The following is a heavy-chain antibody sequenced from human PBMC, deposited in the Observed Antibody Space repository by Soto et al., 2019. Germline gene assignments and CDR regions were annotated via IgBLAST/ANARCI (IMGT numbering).Heavy chain of an antibody. Sequence: PSETLCLTCTVSGGSISSYCWSWIRQPPGKGLEWIGYIYYSGSTNYNPSLKSRVTISVDTSKNQFSLKLSSVTAADTAVYYCARGVVVVPAAMGSGDYYYYMDVWGKGTTVTVSS. CDR1: GGSISSYC. CDR3: ARGVVVVPAAMGSGDYYYYMDV. J-gene: IGHJ6*03. V-gene: IGHV4-59*01. D-gene: IGHD2-2*01. CDR2: IYYSGST.